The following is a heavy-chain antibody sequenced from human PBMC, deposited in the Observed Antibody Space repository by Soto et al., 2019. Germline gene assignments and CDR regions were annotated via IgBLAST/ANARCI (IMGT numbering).Heavy chain of an antibody. CDR3: AGLGNYYDSSGYVHDGFDI. D-gene: IGHD3-22*01. CDR1: GYSFTSYW. CDR2: IYPGDSDT. V-gene: IGHV5-51*01. J-gene: IGHJ3*02. Sequence: PGESLKISCQGSGYSFTSYWIGWVRQMPGKGREWMGIIYPGDSDTRYSPSFQGQVTISADKSISTAYLQWSSLKASDTAMYYCAGLGNYYDSSGYVHDGFDIWGQGTRVTVSS.